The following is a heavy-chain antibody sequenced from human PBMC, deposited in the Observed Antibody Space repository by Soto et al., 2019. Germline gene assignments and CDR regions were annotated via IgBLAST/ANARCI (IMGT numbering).Heavy chain of an antibody. D-gene: IGHD6-13*01. J-gene: IGHJ5*02. V-gene: IGHV3-30*03. CDR2: ISYDGSNK. CDR3: AYRSIAAALGP. Sequence: QVQLVESGGGVVQPGRSLRLSCAASRFTFSSYGMHWVRQAPGKGLEWVAVISYDGSNKYYADSVKGRFTISRDNSKNTLYLQMNSLRAEDTAVYYCAYRSIAAALGPWGQGTLVTVSS. CDR1: RFTFSSYG.